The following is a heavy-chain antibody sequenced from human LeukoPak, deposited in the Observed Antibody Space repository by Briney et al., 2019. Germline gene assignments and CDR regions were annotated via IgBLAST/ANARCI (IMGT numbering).Heavy chain of an antibody. CDR2: INHSGST. Sequence: SETLSLTCAVYGGSFSGYYWSWIRQPPGKGLEWIGEINHSGSTNYNPSLKSRVTISVDTSKNQFSLKLSSVTAADTAVYYCARGDYYDSSGYYPDYWGQGILVTVSS. V-gene: IGHV4-34*01. CDR3: ARGDYYDSSGYYPDY. J-gene: IGHJ4*02. CDR1: GGSFSGYY. D-gene: IGHD3-22*01.